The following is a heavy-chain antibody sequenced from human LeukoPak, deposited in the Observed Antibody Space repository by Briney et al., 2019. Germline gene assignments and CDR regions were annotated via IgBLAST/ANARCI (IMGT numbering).Heavy chain of an antibody. D-gene: IGHD3-16*01. V-gene: IGHV3-48*03. Sequence: PRGSLRLSCAASGFTFSSYEMNWVRQAPGKGLEWVSYISTSGSTIYYADSVKGRFTISRDSAKNSLYLQMNSLRAEDTAVYYCARELRTFDSWGQGTLVTVSS. CDR2: ISTSGSTI. CDR1: GFTFSSYE. J-gene: IGHJ4*02. CDR3: ARELRTFDS.